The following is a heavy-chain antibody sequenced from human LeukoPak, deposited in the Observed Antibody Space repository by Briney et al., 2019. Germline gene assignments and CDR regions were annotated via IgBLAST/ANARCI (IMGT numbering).Heavy chain of an antibody. J-gene: IGHJ6*02. D-gene: IGHD3-3*01. CDR2: INSDGSST. V-gene: IGHV3-74*01. CDR3: AKDFWSMVGYMDV. Sequence: PGGSLRLSCAASGFTFSSYWMHWVRQAPGKGLVWVSRINSDGSSTSYADSVRGRFSISRDNAKNTLYLQMNSLRAEDTAVYYCAKDFWSMVGYMDVWGQGTTVSVSS. CDR1: GFTFSSYW.